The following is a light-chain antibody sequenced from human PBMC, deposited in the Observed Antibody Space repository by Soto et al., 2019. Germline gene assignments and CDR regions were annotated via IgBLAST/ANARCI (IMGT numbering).Light chain of an antibody. Sequence: VMTQSPLSLPVTPGEPASISCRSSQSLLHSNGATYLAWYLQKPGQSPDILNYLVSNRAFGCPDKSTGSGSGTDFKHKISKVEAEDVGIYYCMQTLQTPITFGQGTRLDIK. CDR2: LVS. CDR3: MQTLQTPIT. CDR1: QSLLHSNGATY. J-gene: IGKJ5*01. V-gene: IGKV2-28*01.